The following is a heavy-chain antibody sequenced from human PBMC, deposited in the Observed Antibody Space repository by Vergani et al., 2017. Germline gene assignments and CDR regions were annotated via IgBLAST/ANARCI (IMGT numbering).Heavy chain of an antibody. Sequence: QVQLVESGGGVVQPGRSLRLSCAASGFTFGSYGMLWVRQAPGKGLEWVSLISSDGSNKYYADSVRGRFTISRDNSKNTLYLQMNSLRAEDTAVYYCAKDLLPAAMMGLFDYWGQGTLVTVSS. D-gene: IGHD2-2*01. CDR2: ISSDGSNK. CDR1: GFTFGSYG. J-gene: IGHJ4*02. CDR3: AKDLLPAAMMGLFDY. V-gene: IGHV3-30*18.